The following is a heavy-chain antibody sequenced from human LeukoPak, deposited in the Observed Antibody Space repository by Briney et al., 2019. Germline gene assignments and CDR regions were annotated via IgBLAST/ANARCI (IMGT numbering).Heavy chain of an antibody. J-gene: IGHJ4*02. CDR1: GFTFSSYG. Sequence: PGRSLRLSCAASGFTFSSYGMHWVRQAPGKGQEWVAVIWYDGSNKYYADSVKGRFTISRDNSKNTLYLQMNSLRAEDTAVYYCAKDRGYSYGFFDYWGQGTLVTVSS. CDR3: AKDRGYSYGFFDY. CDR2: IWYDGSNK. V-gene: IGHV3-33*06. D-gene: IGHD5-18*01.